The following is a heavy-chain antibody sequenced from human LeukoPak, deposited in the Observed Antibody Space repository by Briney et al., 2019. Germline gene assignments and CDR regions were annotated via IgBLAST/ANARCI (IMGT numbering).Heavy chain of an antibody. J-gene: IGHJ2*01. Sequence: SETLSLTCTVSGGSISSYYWSWIRQPPGKGLEWIGYIYYSGSTNYNPSLKSRVTISVDTSKNQFSLKLSSVTGADTAVYYCARNYYTSVTYDYWYFDLWGRGTLVTVSS. V-gene: IGHV4-59*01. D-gene: IGHD3-10*01. CDR3: ARNYYTSVTYDYWYFDL. CDR1: GGSISSYY. CDR2: IYYSGST.